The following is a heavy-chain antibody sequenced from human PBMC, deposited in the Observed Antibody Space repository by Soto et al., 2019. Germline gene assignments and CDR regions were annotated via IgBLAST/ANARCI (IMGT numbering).Heavy chain of an antibody. CDR3: AGGTGWVHDY. D-gene: IGHD1-1*01. Sequence: EVQLVESGGGLVQPGGSLRLSCAGSGFTFSNYWMNWVRKTPGKGLEGVANIKQDGSAKNYVESVKGRFTISRDNAKNLVYLQTNSLRAEDTAVYYCAGGTGWVHDYWGQGTLVTVSS. J-gene: IGHJ4*02. CDR2: IKQDGSAK. V-gene: IGHV3-7*04. CDR1: GFTFSNYW.